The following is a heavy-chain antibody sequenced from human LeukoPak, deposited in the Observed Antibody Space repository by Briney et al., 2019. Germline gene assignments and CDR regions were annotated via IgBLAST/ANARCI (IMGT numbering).Heavy chain of an antibody. V-gene: IGHV3-30*03. J-gene: IGHJ6*02. CDR1: GFTFSSYV. CDR3: ARENYGGDEGYYYYYGMDV. CDR2: ISYDGNYK. Sequence: GGSLRLSCAASGFTFSSYVVDWVRQAPGKGLEWVAGISYDGNYKYYVDSVKGRFTISRDNSKSTLYLQMNSLRAGDTAIYYCARENYGGDEGYYYYYGMDVWGQGTTVTVYS. D-gene: IGHD4-23*01.